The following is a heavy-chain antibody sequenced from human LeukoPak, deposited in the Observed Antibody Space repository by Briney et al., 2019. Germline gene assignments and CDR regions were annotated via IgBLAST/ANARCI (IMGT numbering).Heavy chain of an antibody. V-gene: IGHV3-23*01. D-gene: IGHD6-6*01. Sequence: GGSLRLSCAASGFTFSNYAMSWVRQAPGKGLEWVSAISGGGVSTYYADSVKGRFTISRDNSKNTLNLQMNSLRAGDTAVYYCARLISSSARGYFDYWGQGTLVTVSP. CDR2: ISGGGVST. CDR3: ARLISSSARGYFDY. J-gene: IGHJ4*02. CDR1: GFTFSNYA.